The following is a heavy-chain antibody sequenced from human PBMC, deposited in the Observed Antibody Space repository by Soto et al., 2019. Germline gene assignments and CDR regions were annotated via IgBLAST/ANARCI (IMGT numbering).Heavy chain of an antibody. J-gene: IGHJ6*02. D-gene: IGHD3-10*01. CDR1: GYTFTSYD. V-gene: IGHV1-8*01. CDR2: MNPNSDNT. Sequence: ASVKVSCKASGYTFTSYDINWVRQATGQGLEWMGWMNPNSDNTGYAQKFQGRVTMTRNTSISTAYMELSSLRSEDTAVYYCARVTGYYYGSGSYPYGMDVWGQGTTVTVSS. CDR3: ARVTGYYYGSGSYPYGMDV.